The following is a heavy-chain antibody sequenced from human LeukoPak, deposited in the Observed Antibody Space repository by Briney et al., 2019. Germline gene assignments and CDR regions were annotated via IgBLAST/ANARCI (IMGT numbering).Heavy chain of an antibody. V-gene: IGHV3-64*04. Sequence: GGSLRLSCSASGFTFSSYAMHWVRQAPGKGLEYVSAISSNGGSTYYADSVKGRFSISRDNSRNTVYLQMNSLRTEDTAVYYCARGGGWLYYFDYWGQGTLVTVSS. CDR1: GFTFSSYA. CDR3: ARGGGWLYYFDY. CDR2: ISSNGGST. J-gene: IGHJ4*02. D-gene: IGHD6-19*01.